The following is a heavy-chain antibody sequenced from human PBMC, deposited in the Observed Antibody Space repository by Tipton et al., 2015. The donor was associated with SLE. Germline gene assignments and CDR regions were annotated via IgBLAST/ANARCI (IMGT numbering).Heavy chain of an antibody. CDR2: IYHSGST. V-gene: IGHV4-30-2*01. J-gene: IGHJ4*02. Sequence: TLSLTCAVSGGSISSGGYSWSWIRQPPGKGLEWIGYIYHSGSTYYNPSLKSRVTISVDRSKNQFSLKLSSVTAADTAVYYCARRGLDYYGSSYWGQGTLVTVSS. CDR3: ARRGLDYYGSSY. D-gene: IGHD3-10*01. CDR1: GGSISSGGYS.